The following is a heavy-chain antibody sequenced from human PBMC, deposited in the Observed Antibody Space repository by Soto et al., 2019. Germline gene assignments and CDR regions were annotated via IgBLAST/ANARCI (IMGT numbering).Heavy chain of an antibody. V-gene: IGHV3-33*01. CDR3: ARVGAGFRFDY. Sequence: QVQLVESGGGVVQPGRSLRLSCAASGFTFSSYDMHWVRQAPGKGLEWVAVIWYDGSSKYYADSVKGRFTISRDNSKNTLYLQMNSLRAEDTAVYYCARVGAGFRFDYWGQGTLVTVSS. CDR1: GFTFSSYD. CDR2: IWYDGSSK. J-gene: IGHJ4*02. D-gene: IGHD3-16*01.